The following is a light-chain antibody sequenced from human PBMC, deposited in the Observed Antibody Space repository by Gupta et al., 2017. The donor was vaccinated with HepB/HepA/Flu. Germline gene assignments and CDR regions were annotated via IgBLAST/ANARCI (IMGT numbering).Light chain of an antibody. CDR3: QQYNNYQRT. V-gene: IGKV1-5*03. J-gene: IGKJ1*01. CDR1: HSISSW. Sequence: DIQLTQSPSTLSASVGDRVTITSRASHSISSWLAWYQQKPGKAPKLLIYLASSLQSGVPSRFSGSGSGTEFTLTISSLQPDDFATYYCQQYNNYQRTFGQGTKVEIK. CDR2: LAS.